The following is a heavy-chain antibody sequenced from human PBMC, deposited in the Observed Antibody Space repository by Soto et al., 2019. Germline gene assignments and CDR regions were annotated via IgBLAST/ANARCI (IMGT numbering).Heavy chain of an antibody. D-gene: IGHD3-10*01. CDR2: IYYSGST. CDR3: ARITMVRGVIILRKNGMDV. V-gene: IGHV4-39*01. J-gene: IGHJ6*02. Sequence: PSETLSLTCTVSVGSISSSSYYWGWIRQPPGKGLEWIGSIYYSGSTYYNPSLKSRVTISVDTSKNQFSLKLSSVTAADTAVYYCARITMVRGVIILRKNGMDVWGQGTTVTVSS. CDR1: VGSISSSSYY.